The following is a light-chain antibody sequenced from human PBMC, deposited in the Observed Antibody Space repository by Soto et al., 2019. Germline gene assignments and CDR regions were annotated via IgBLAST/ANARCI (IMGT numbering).Light chain of an antibody. J-gene: IGKJ4*01. CDR1: QSLLHSNGYNY. V-gene: IGKV2-28*01. CDR3: MQALQTPLT. CDR2: LGS. Sequence: DIVMTQSPLSLPVTPGEPASISCRSSQSLLHSNGYNYLDWYLQKPGQSPQLLIYLGSNRACGVPERFSGSGSGTDFTLKISRVEAEDVGVYYCMQALQTPLTFGGGTKVEIK.